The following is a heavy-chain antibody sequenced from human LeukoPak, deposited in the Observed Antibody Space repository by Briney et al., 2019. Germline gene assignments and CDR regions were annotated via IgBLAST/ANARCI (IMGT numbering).Heavy chain of an antibody. Sequence: GGSLRLSCAASGFTFSSYEVNWVRQAPGKGLEWVSYISSSGSTIYYADSVKGRFTISRDNAKNSLYLQMNSLRAEDTAVYYCARAHYYDSSGLDYWGQGTLVTVSS. CDR2: ISSSGSTI. V-gene: IGHV3-48*03. J-gene: IGHJ4*02. CDR3: ARAHYYDSSGLDY. CDR1: GFTFSSYE. D-gene: IGHD3-22*01.